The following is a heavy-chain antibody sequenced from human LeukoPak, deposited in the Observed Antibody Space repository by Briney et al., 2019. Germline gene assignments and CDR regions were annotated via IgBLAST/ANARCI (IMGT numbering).Heavy chain of an antibody. V-gene: IGHV3-72*01. J-gene: IGHJ3*02. D-gene: IGHD3-10*01. Sequence: PGGSLRLSCAASGFSFGAYAMAWVRQAPGKGLEWVGRTRNKANSYTTEYAASVKGRFTISRDDSKNSLYLQMNSLKTEDPAVYYWASRGGRGGGAFDIWGQGTMVTVSS. CDR1: GFSFGAYA. CDR2: TRNKANSYTT. CDR3: ASRGGRGGGAFDI.